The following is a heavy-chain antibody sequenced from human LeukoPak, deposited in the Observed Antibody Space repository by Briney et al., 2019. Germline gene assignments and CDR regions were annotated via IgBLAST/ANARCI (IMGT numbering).Heavy chain of an antibody. D-gene: IGHD1-26*01. Sequence: ASVKVSCKASDYTFTNYGISWLPQAPGQELEGMRYIIAYNGNTNYAQNFPLRVTMTTDTATSTAYIGLRRLRSDDTPAYYCAKDLVRGRRKWEXHGMDVWGQGTRVTVPS. J-gene: IGHJ6*02. CDR1: DYTFTNYG. CDR3: AKDLVRGRRKWEXHGMDV. V-gene: IGHV1-18*01. CDR2: IIAYNGNT.